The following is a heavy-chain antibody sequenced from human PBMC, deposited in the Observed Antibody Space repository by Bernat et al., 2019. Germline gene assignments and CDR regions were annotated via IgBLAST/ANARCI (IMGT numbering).Heavy chain of an antibody. CDR2: ISYDGSSK. CDR3: AGGGWGLA. V-gene: IGHV3-30-3*01. CDR1: GFTFSTYA. Sequence: QVQLVESGGGVDQPGRSLRLSCAASGFTFSTYAMQWVRQAPGKGLEWVAVISYDGSSKYYADSVQGRFTISRDNSRNTLYLQMTSLRPEDTAVYYCAGGGWGLAWGQGTLVTVSS. J-gene: IGHJ4*02. D-gene: IGHD1-26*01.